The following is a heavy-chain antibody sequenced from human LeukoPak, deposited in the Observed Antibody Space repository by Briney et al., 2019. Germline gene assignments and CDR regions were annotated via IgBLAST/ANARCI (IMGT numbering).Heavy chain of an antibody. CDR1: GFTFSDYY. CDR2: ITSGASII. J-gene: IGHJ3*02. D-gene: IGHD2/OR15-2a*01. Sequence: TGGSMRLSCASSGFTFSDYYMSWGRQAPGKGLEWISCITSGASIIYYGDSVKGRFTISRDNAKKSVYLQMNSLRAEDTAVYYCARGFNAWQARNFDIWGQGTMVTVSS. CDR3: ARGFNAWQARNFDI. V-gene: IGHV3-11*01.